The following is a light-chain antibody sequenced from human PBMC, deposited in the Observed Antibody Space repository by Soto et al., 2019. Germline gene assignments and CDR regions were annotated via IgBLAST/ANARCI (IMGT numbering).Light chain of an antibody. J-gene: IGKJ4*01. CDR1: QSITTF. V-gene: IGKV1-5*01. Sequence: GDRVTITCRASQSITTFLAWYQQKPGKAPQILIYDASKLEPGVPSRLSGGGSGTEFTLTISSLQPDDFATYYCQQYSTYPLTLGGGTKVDIK. CDR3: QQYSTYPLT. CDR2: DAS.